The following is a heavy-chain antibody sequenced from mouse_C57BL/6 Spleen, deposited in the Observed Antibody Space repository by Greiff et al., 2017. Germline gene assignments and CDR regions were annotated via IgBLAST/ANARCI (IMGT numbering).Heavy chain of an antibody. CDR3: ANYYYGSSYFDY. J-gene: IGHJ2*01. V-gene: IGHV1-64*01. D-gene: IGHD1-1*01. CDR2: IHPNSGST. Sequence: QVQLQQSGAELVKPGASVKLSCKASGYTFTSYWMHWVKQRPGQGLEWIGMIHPNSGSTNYNEKFKSKATLTVDKSSSTAYMQLSSLTSEDSAVYYCANYYYGSSYFDYWSQGTTLTVSS. CDR1: GYTFTSYW.